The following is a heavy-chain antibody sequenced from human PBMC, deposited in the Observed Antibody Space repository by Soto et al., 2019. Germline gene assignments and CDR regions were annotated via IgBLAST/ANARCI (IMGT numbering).Heavy chain of an antibody. D-gene: IGHD1-1*01. CDR3: VKTTGWPVFDF. CDR2: IYGGGTT. J-gene: IGHJ4*02. Sequence: EVQLVESGGGLIQPGGSLRLSCAASGFTVSSKYMTWVRQAPGKGLEWVSVIYGGGTTYYADSVKGRFTISRDNSKNTLYLQMNSLRAEDTAVYYCVKTTGWPVFDFWGQGTLVTVSS. V-gene: IGHV3-53*01. CDR1: GFTVSSKY.